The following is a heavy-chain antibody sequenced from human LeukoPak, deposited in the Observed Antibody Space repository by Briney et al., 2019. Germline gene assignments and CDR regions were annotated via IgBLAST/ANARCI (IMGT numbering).Heavy chain of an antibody. Sequence: PGGSLRPSCAASGFTFSSYAMHWVRQAPGKGLEYVSAISSNGGSTYYANSVKGRFTISRDNSKNTLYLQMGSLRAEDMAVYYCARVGSGSAFDYWGQGTLVTVSS. CDR2: ISSNGGST. CDR1: GFTFSSYA. J-gene: IGHJ4*02. D-gene: IGHD3-22*01. V-gene: IGHV3-64*01. CDR3: ARVGSGSAFDY.